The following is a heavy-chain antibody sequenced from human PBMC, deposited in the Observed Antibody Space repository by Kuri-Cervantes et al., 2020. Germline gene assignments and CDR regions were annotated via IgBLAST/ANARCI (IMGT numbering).Heavy chain of an antibody. V-gene: IGHV3-33*01. Sequence: GESLKISCAASGFTFSSYGMHWVRQAPGKGLEWVAVIWYDGSNKYYADSVKGRFTISRDNSKNTLYLQMSSLRAEDTAVYYCARDLTSSSWPNWFDPWGQGTLVTVSS. CDR2: IWYDGSNK. CDR1: GFTFSSYG. CDR3: ARDLTSSSWPNWFDP. D-gene: IGHD6-13*01. J-gene: IGHJ5*02.